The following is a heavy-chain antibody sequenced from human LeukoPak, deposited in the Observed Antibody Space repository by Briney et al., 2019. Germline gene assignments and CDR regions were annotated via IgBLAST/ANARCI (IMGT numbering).Heavy chain of an antibody. CDR1: GCTFTDYY. D-gene: IGHD4-17*01. CDR3: ARDRDGAQGGY. Sequence: ASVKVSCKASGCTFTDYYMHWVRQAPGQGLEWMGWINPNSGGTSYAQKFQGRVTMTRDTSISTAYMELSRLRSDDTAVYYCARDRDGAQGGYWGQGTLVTVSS. J-gene: IGHJ4*02. CDR2: INPNSGGT. V-gene: IGHV1-2*02.